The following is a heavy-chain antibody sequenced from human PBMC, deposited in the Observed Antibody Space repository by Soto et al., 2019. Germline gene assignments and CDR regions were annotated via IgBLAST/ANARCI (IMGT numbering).Heavy chain of an antibody. CDR3: ARGRFQLLSGQFYYYYAMDV. V-gene: IGHV4-30-4*01. D-gene: IGHD2-2*01. CDR2: IFYSGST. J-gene: IGHJ6*02. CDR1: DGSISSGDYY. Sequence: PSETLSLTCTVSDGSISSGDYYWSWIRQPPGRGLEWIGYIFYSGSTYYNPSLKSRVTMSVDTSKNQFSLKLNSVTAADTAVYYCARGRFQLLSGQFYYYYAMDVWGQGTTVTVSS.